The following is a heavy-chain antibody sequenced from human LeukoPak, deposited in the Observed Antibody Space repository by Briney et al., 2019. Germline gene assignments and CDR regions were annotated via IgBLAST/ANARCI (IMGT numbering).Heavy chain of an antibody. CDR2: IFYSRVT. J-gene: IGHJ3*02. CDR3: ARRQQLADGDHAFDI. V-gene: IGHV4-59*01. CDR1: GASIRDYY. D-gene: IGHD6-13*01. Sequence: SETLSLTCSVSGASIRDYYWGWIRQPPGKGLECIGHIFYSRVTNYNPSLKSRVTISLDTSKSQVSLKLTSLTAADTALYYCARRQQLADGDHAFDIWGQGTMVTVSS.